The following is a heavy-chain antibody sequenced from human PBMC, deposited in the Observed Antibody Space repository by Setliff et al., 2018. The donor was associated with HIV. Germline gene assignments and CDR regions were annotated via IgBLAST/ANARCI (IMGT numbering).Heavy chain of an antibody. CDR3: ARGLNYYGSGSYLPLGY. CDR1: GGSISSGGYY. Sequence: TLSLTCTVSGGSISSGGYYWSWIRQHPGKGLEWIGYIYYSGSTYYNPSLKSRVTISVDTSKNQFSLKLSSVTAADTAVYYCARGLNYYGSGSYLPLGYWGQGTLVTVSS. D-gene: IGHD3-10*01. V-gene: IGHV4-31*03. J-gene: IGHJ4*02. CDR2: IYYSGST.